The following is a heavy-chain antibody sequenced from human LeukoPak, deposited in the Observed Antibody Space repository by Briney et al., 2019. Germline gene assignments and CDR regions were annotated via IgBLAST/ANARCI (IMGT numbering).Heavy chain of an antibody. CDR1: GFTFSSYS. Sequence: PGGSLRLSCAASGFTFSSYSMNWVRQAPGKGLEWVSYISSSSSTIYYADSVKGRFTISRDNAKNSLYLQMNSLRDEDTAVYYCARDPQHIVVVPAATPYFDSGGRETLVTVSS. J-gene: IGHJ4*02. D-gene: IGHD2-2*01. CDR3: ARDPQHIVVVPAATPYFDS. CDR2: ISSSSSTI. V-gene: IGHV3-48*02.